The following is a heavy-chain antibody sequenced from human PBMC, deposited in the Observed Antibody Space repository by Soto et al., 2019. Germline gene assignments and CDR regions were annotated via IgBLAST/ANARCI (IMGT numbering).Heavy chain of an antibody. V-gene: IGHV4-59*01. CDR3: ARVYYYDSSGYHYYYYGMDV. Sequence: SETLSLTCTVSGGSISSYYWSWIRQPPGKGLEWIGYIYYSGSTNYNPSLKSRVTISVDTSKNQFSLKLSSVTAADTAVYYCARVYYYDSSGYHYYYYGMDVWGQGTTVTVS. CDR1: GGSISSYY. J-gene: IGHJ6*02. D-gene: IGHD3-22*01. CDR2: IYYSGST.